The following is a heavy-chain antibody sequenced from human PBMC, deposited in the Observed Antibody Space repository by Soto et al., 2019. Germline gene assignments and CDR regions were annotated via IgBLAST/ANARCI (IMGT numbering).Heavy chain of an antibody. V-gene: IGHV3-33*06. J-gene: IGHJ6*02. Sequence: PGGSLRLSCTTSGFTFNTYGMHWVRQAPGKGLEWVAVIWYDGSNKYYADSVKGRFTISRDNSKNTLYLQMNSLRAEDTAVYYCAKDSPPAGDSSGYYYYYYGMDVWGQGTTVTV. CDR2: IWYDGSNK. CDR3: AKDSPPAGDSSGYYYYYYGMDV. CDR1: GFTFNTYG. D-gene: IGHD3-22*01.